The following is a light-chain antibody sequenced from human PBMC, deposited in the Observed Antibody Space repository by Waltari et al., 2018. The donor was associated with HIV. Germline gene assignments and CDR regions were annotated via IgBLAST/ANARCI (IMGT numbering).Light chain of an antibody. CDR1: QGVSSA. CDR3: QQFNSYPLT. V-gene: IGKV1-13*02. J-gene: IGKJ4*01. Sequence: AILLTQSPPSLSASVGDRITITCPASQGVSSALAWYQQKSRKPPKLLIYNVSSLKRGVPSRFSGSGSGTDFTLTITSLQPEDFATYYCQQFNSYPLTFGGGTRVEIK. CDR2: NVS.